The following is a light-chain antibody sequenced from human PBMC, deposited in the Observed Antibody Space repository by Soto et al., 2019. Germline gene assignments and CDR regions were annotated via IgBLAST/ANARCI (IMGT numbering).Light chain of an antibody. CDR3: QQYGASPLT. V-gene: IGKV3-20*01. CDR1: QSVYINS. Sequence: EIVLTQSPGTLSLSPGERATLSCRASQSVYINSLAWYQQKPGQPPRLLIYGAATRASDVPDRFSGSGSGGDFALTITRLEPEDFAVYYCQQYGASPLTFGPGTRVD. CDR2: GAA. J-gene: IGKJ3*01.